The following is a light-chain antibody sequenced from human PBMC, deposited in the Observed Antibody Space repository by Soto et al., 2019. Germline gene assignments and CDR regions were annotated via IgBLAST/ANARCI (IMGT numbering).Light chain of an antibody. CDR2: AAS. CDR1: QDIGTW. CDR3: QQTNSFPRT. J-gene: IGKJ1*01. V-gene: IGKV1-12*01. Sequence: DIQMTQSPSSESASIGDSVTITCRASQDIGTWLAWYQQKPGKAPSLLIYAASSLQSGVPSRFSGSGSGTDFTLTINSLQPEDIATYYCQQTNSFPRTFGRGTKVDIX.